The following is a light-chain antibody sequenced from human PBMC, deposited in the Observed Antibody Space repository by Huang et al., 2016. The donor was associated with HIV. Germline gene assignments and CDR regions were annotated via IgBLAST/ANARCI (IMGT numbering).Light chain of an antibody. CDR2: DAS. Sequence: DIQMTQSPSSLSASVGDRVTINCRASQIISTYLIWYQQKPGKAPKLLIYDASSVQRGVPSRFGGSGSGTDFTLTISSLQPEDFATYYCQQSHSTPYTFGQGTKLEIK. J-gene: IGKJ2*01. CDR3: QQSHSTPYT. V-gene: IGKV1-39*01. CDR1: QIISTY.